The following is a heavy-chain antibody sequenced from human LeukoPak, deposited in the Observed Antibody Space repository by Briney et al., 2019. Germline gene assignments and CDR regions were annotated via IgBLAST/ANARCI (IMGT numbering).Heavy chain of an antibody. CDR2: INSDGSST. CDR1: GFTFSSYW. D-gene: IGHD6-19*01. V-gene: IGHV3-74*01. Sequence: PGGSLRLSCAASGFTFSSYWMHWVRQAPGKGLVWVSRINSDGSSTSYADSVKGRFTISRDNAKNTLYLQMNSLRAEDTAVHYCASGAVARTNWFAPWGQGTMVTVSS. J-gene: IGHJ5*02. CDR3: ASGAVARTNWFAP.